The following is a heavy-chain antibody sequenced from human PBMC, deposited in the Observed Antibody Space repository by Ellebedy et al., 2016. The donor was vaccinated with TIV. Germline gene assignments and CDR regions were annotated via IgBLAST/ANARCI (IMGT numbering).Heavy chain of an antibody. V-gene: IGHV3-33*01. CDR1: GFIFNNYG. CDR3: ARDRHVDRGDCLDF. Sequence: PGGSLRLSCTASGFIFNNYGIHWVRQAPGKGLEWVAFIWYDGSHSYYADSVKGRFTISRDNSKNTLYLQMNSPGVDDTAVYFCARDRHVDRGDCLDFWGQGTLVTVSS. CDR2: IWYDGSHS. D-gene: IGHD2-21*02. J-gene: IGHJ4*02.